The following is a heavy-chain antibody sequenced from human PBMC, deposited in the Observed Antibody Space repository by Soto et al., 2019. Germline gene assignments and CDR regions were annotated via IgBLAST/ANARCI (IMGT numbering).Heavy chain of an antibody. J-gene: IGHJ4*02. CDR3: ARGEQQLGRRPFDY. CDR1: GGSFSGYY. V-gene: IGHV4-34*01. CDR2: INHSGST. D-gene: IGHD6-13*01. Sequence: SETLSLTCAVYGGSFSGYYWSWIRQPPGKGLEWIGEINHSGSTNYNPSLKSRVTISVDTSKNQFSLKLSSVTAADTAVYYCARGEQQLGRRPFDYWGQGTLVTVSS.